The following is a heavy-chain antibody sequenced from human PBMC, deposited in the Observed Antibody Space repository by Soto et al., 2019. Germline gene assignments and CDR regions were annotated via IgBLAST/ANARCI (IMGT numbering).Heavy chain of an antibody. CDR1: GGSFSGYY. D-gene: IGHD2-2*01. V-gene: IGHV4-34*01. CDR2: INHSGNT. J-gene: IGHJ4*02. Sequence: QVQLQQWGAGLLKPSETLSLTCAVYGGSFSGYYWSWIRQPPGKGLEWIGEINHSGNTNYNPSLKSRVTISVDTSKNQFSLKLSSVTAADTAVYYCASLGGYCSSTSCPGYWGQGTLVTVSS. CDR3: ASLGGYCSSTSCPGY.